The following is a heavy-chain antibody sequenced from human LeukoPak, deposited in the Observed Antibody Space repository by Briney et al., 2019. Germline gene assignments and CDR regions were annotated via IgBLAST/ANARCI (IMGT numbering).Heavy chain of an antibody. CDR1: GFTFSSYA. CDR3: AKDQAGREPYFFDY. CDR2: SSGSGSST. J-gene: IGHJ4*02. V-gene: IGHV3-23*01. Sequence: SGGSLRLSCAASGFTFSSYAMSWVRQAPGKGLEWVSVSSGSGSSTYYADSVKGRFTISRDNSKNTLYLQMNSLRAEDTAVYYCAKDQAGREPYFFDYWGQGTQVTVSS. D-gene: IGHD1-26*01.